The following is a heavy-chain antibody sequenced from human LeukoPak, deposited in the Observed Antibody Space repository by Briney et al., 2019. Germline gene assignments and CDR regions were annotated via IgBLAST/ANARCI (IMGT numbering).Heavy chain of an antibody. CDR3: ARVGWNYDVWSGYPDAFDI. V-gene: IGHV1-18*01. Sequence: GASVKVSCKASGYTFTSYGISWVRQAPGQGREWMGWISAYNGNTNYAQKLQGRVTMTTDTSTSTAYMELRSLRSDDTAVYYCARVGWNYDVWSGYPDAFDIWGQGTMVTVSS. CDR2: ISAYNGNT. J-gene: IGHJ3*02. D-gene: IGHD3-3*01. CDR1: GYTFTSYG.